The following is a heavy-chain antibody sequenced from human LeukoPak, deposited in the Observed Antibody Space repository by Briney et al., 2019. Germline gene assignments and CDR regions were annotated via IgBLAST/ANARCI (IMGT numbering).Heavy chain of an antibody. D-gene: IGHD3-22*01. CDR3: AVDYYDSSGAFD. CDR2: IVVGSGNT. CDR1: GFTFTSSA. V-gene: IGHV1-58*02. Sequence: SVKVSCKASGFTFTSSAMQWVRQARGQRLEWIGRIVVGSGNTNYAQKFQERVTITRDMSTSTAYMELSSLRSEDTAVYYCAVDYYDSSGAFDWGQGTLVTVSS. J-gene: IGHJ4*02.